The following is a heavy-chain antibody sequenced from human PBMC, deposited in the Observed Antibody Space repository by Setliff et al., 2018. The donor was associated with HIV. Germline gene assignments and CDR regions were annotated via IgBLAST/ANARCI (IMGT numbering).Heavy chain of an antibody. CDR2: VFSTGTT. J-gene: IGHJ4*02. Sequence: PSETLSLTCTVSGVSISSGSYYWSWIRQPAGGALEWIGRVFSTGTTNYNPSLKSRVTISVDTSKNQFSLKLSSVTAADTAVYYCARGTMLVVAATPGRQWRAHFDYWGQGTLVTVSS. CDR1: GVSISSGSYY. D-gene: IGHD2-15*01. V-gene: IGHV4-61*02. CDR3: ARGTMLVVAATPGRQWRAHFDY.